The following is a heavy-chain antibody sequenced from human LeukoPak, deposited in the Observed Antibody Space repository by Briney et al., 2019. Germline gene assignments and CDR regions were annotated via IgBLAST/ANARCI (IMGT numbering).Heavy chain of an antibody. J-gene: IGHJ4*02. CDR1: GYTFSSYG. Sequence: ASVKVSCKASGYTFSSYGISWVRQAPGQGLEWLGYISAYNGNTNYAQKVQGRITMTTDTSTSTAYMEMRSLRSDDTTVYYCARDCSGSSCYWIHWGQGTLVTVSS. V-gene: IGHV1-18*01. CDR2: ISAYNGNT. CDR3: ARDCSGSSCYWIH. D-gene: IGHD2-15*01.